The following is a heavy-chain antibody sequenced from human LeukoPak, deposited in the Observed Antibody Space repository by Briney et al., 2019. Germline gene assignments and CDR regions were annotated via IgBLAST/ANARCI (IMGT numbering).Heavy chain of an antibody. V-gene: IGHV1-2*02. CDR2: INLSSGGT. J-gene: IGHJ5*02. CDR3: ARRYCSSTNCYTPGFDP. Sequence: GASVKVSCKASGYTFTDYYIHWVRQAPGQGLEWMGWINLSSGGTNFAQKFQGRVTMTRDTSISTAYMELSSLRSDDTAVYYCARRYCSSTNCYTPGFDPWGQGTLVTVSS. CDR1: GYTFTDYY. D-gene: IGHD2-2*02.